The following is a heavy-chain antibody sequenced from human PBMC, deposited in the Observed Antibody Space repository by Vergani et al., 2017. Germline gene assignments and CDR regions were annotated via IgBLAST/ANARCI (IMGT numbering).Heavy chain of an antibody. CDR2: LYASGST. V-gene: IGHV4-38-2*01. CDR3: ARHLRGYSYGVVDY. Sequence: QVQLQESGPGLVKPSDTLCLICDVFDFISNGHYWGWIRKSPEKGLEWIGGLYASGSTYYSPSLKSRVAISIDTSKNHFSLRLSSVTAADTAVYYCARHLRGYSYGVVDYWGQGREVTVSS. J-gene: IGHJ4*02. D-gene: IGHD5-18*01. CDR1: DFISNGHY.